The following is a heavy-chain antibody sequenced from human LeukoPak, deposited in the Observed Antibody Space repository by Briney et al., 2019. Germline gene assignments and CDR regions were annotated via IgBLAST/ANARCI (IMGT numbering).Heavy chain of an antibody. Sequence: PSQTLSLTCTVSGGSISSGGYCWSWIRQHPGKGLEWIGYIYYSGSTYYNPSLKSRVTISVDTSKNQFSLKLSSVTAAATAVYYCARTRLRRGKDSSGYYDYWGQGTLVTVSS. CDR1: GGSISSGGYC. V-gene: IGHV4-31*03. CDR2: IYYSGST. CDR3: ARTRLRRGKDSSGYYDY. J-gene: IGHJ4*02. D-gene: IGHD3-22*01.